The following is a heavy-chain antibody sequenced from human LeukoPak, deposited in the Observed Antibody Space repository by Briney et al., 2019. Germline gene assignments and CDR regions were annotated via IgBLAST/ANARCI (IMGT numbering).Heavy chain of an antibody. CDR1: GFTFSTHW. J-gene: IGHJ4*01. D-gene: IGHD3-22*01. CDR2: ADGGGSST. Sequence: GGSLRLSCAASGFTFSTHWMHWVRQVPGRGPVWVSRADGGGSSTSYADSVKGRFSISRNNAKSTLYLQMNGLRAEDTAVYYCARGPGSSGGAYVGDYWGHGTLVTVSS. CDR3: ARGPGSSGGAYVGDY. V-gene: IGHV3-74*01.